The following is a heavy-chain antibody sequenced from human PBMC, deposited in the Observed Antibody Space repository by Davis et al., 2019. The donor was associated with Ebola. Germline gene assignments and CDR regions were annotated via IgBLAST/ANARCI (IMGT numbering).Heavy chain of an antibody. J-gene: IGHJ4*02. CDR1: GFTFSSYW. CDR3: AGVDTAMGKDY. CDR2: INSDGSST. V-gene: IGHV3-74*01. D-gene: IGHD5-18*01. Sequence: PGGSLRLSCAASGFTFSSYWMHWVRQAPGKGLVWVSRINSDGSSTSYADSVKGRFTISRDNAKKSLYLQMNSLRAEATAVYYCAGVDTAMGKDYWGQGTLVTVSS.